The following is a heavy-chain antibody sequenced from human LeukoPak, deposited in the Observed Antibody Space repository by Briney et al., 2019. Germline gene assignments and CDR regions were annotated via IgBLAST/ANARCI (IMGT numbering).Heavy chain of an antibody. V-gene: IGHV3-23*01. Sequence: PGGSLRLSCAASGFTFSSYAMHWVRQAPGKGLEWVSTISGSGGSTYYADSVKGRFTISRDNAKNTLHLQMNSLRAEDTALYYCAKETRPYGHYVFDYWGQGTLVTVSS. D-gene: IGHD4-17*01. J-gene: IGHJ4*02. CDR3: AKETRPYGHYVFDY. CDR1: GFTFSSYA. CDR2: ISGSGGST.